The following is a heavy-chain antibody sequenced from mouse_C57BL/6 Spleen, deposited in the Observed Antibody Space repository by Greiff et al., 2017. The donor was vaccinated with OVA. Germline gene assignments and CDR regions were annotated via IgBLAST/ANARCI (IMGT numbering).Heavy chain of an antibody. V-gene: IGHV1-64*01. CDR1: GYTFTSYW. Sequence: QVQLQQPGAELVKPGASVTLSCKASGYTFTSYWMHWVKQRPGQGLEWIGMIHPNSGSTNYNEKFKSKATLTVDKSSSTAYMQLSSLTSEDSAVYYCARGDYGKYFDYWGKGTTLTVSS. CDR3: ARGDYGKYFDY. CDR2: IHPNSGST. J-gene: IGHJ2*01. D-gene: IGHD1-1*01.